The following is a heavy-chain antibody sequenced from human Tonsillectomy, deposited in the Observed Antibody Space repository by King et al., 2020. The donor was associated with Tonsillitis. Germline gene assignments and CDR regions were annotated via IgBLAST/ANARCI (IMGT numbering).Heavy chain of an antibody. J-gene: IGHJ6*02. D-gene: IGHD4-17*01. V-gene: IGHV3-73*02. CDR3: TRGGDYDSGYYYGMDV. Sequence: VQLVESGGGLVQPGGSLTLSCAASGFTFSGAAMHWVRQASGKGLEWVGLIRSKGNSYATVFAASGNGRVTVSGDGSKKTAYLQVNSLKTEDTAVYYCTRGGDYDSGYYYGMDVWGQGTTVTVSS. CDR2: IRSKGNSYAT. CDR1: GFTFSGAA.